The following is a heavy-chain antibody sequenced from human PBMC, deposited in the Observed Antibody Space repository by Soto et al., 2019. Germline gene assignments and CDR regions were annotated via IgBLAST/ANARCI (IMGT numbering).Heavy chain of an antibody. CDR1: GYTFTSYD. D-gene: IGHD2-2*01. CDR2: MNPNSGNT. J-gene: IGHJ6*03. Sequence: GASVKVSCKASGYTFTSYDINWVRQATGQGLEWMGWMNPNSGNTGYAQKFQGRVTMTRNTSISTAYMELSSLRSEDTAVYYCARRYCSSTSCYGRYYMDVWGKGTTVTVS. CDR3: ARRYCSSTSCYGRYYMDV. V-gene: IGHV1-8*01.